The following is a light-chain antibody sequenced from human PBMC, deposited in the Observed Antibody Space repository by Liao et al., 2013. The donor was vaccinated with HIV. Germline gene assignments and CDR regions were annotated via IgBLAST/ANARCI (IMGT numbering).Light chain of an antibody. CDR1: KLGHKY. V-gene: IGLV3-1*01. J-gene: IGLJ2*01. Sequence: SYELTQPPSVSVSPGQTASITCSGDKLGHKYVCWYQQRPGQSPVLVIFYNNNRPSGTPDRISGSKSGDTATLTISRVEAGDEADYYCQVWDSISDHVIFGGGTKLTVL. CDR2: YNN. CDR3: QVWDSISDHVI.